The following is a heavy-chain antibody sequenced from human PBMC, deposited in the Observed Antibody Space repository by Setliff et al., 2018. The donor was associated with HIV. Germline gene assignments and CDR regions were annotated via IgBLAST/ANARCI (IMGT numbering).Heavy chain of an antibody. CDR1: GASISSYY. D-gene: IGHD3-9*01. CDR3: ARETQQSYNIVTGYNYYYGIDV. J-gene: IGHJ6*02. V-gene: IGHV4-59*01. CDR2: ITDSGNT. Sequence: PSETLSLTCNVSGASISSYYWTWIRQSPGNRLEWLGYITDSGNTNYNPSLRRRVTISADTPKNQVSLRLRSVTAADTAVYYCARETQQSYNIVTGYNYYYGIDVWGQGTTVTVSS.